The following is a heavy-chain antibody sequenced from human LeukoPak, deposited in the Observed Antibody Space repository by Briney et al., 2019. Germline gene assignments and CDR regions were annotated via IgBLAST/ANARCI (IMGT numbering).Heavy chain of an antibody. V-gene: IGHV3-20*04. CDR3: AKGGITMIVGGFDY. J-gene: IGHJ4*02. CDR1: GFTFDDYG. Sequence: GGSLRLSCAASGFTFDDYGMSWVRQAPGKGLEWVSGINWNGGSTGYADSVKGRFTTSRDNAKNSLYLQMNSLRAEDMALYYCAKGGITMIVGGFDYWGQGTLVTVSS. D-gene: IGHD3-22*01. CDR2: INWNGGST.